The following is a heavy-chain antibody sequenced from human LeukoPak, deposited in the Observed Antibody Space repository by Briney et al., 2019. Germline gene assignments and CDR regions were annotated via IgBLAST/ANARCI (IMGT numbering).Heavy chain of an antibody. CDR2: ISDSGNT. CDR3: AKDLSPGITILSHYFDY. CDR1: GFTLSSYA. Sequence: GGSLRLSCAASGFTLSSYAMSWVRQAPGKGLEWVSAISDSGNTYHADSVKGRFTISRDNSKNTLYLQMNSLRAEDTAVYYCAKDLSPGITILSHYFDYWGQGTLVTVSS. J-gene: IGHJ4*02. V-gene: IGHV3-23*01. D-gene: IGHD3-9*01.